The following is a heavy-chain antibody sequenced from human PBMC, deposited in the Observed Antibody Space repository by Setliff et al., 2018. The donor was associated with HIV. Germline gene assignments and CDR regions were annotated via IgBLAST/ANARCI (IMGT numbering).Heavy chain of an antibody. Sequence: PGGSLRLSCAASGFTFDDHAMHWVRQTPGKGLEWVSGISWNSGSKDYADSVKGRFTISRDNGKKSLYLVMTSLRAEDMALYYCAKGYCSGGSCPIDYWGQGTLVTVSS. D-gene: IGHD2-15*01. J-gene: IGHJ4*02. CDR3: AKGYCSGGSCPIDY. V-gene: IGHV3-9*03. CDR1: GFTFDDHA. CDR2: ISWNSGSK.